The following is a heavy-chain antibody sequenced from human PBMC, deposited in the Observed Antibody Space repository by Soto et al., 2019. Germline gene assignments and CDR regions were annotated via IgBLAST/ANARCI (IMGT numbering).Heavy chain of an antibody. V-gene: IGHV1-2*02. CDR2: INPNSGGT. CDR1: GYTFTGYY. CDR3: ARACYYYDSSGLNWFDA. Sequence: ASVKVSCKASGYTFTGYYMHWVRQAPGQGLEWMGWINPNSGGTNYAQKFQGRVTMTRDTSISTAYMELSRLRSDDTAGYYCARACYYYDSSGLNWFDAWGQGTLVTVSS. D-gene: IGHD3-22*01. J-gene: IGHJ5*01.